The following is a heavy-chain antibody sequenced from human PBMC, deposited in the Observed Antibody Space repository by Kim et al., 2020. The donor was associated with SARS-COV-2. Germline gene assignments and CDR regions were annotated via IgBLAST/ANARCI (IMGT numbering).Heavy chain of an antibody. CDR3: ARVGNPGYQLQGRIFDY. J-gene: IGHJ4*01. D-gene: IGHD1-7*01. CDR1: GVSNTSYY. Sequence: SETLSLTCYVSGVSNTSYYWSWIRQPPGKGLEWIGYVYYSGSTKYNPSLKSRVTMSIQTSKNQFSLELSSVTAADTAVYYCARVGNPGYQLQGRIFDYWG. V-gene: IGHV4-59*12. CDR2: VYYSGST.